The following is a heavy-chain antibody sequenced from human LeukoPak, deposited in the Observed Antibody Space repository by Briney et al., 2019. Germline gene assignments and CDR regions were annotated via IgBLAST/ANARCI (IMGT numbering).Heavy chain of an antibody. V-gene: IGHV1-8*03. CDR2: MNPNSGNT. CDR3: ARGRRYYDSSGYYRIAFDI. J-gene: IGHJ3*02. CDR1: GYTFTSYD. D-gene: IGHD3-22*01. Sequence: ASVKVSCKASGYTFTSYDINWVRQATGQGLEWMGWMNPNSGNTGYAQKFQGRVTITRNTSISTAYMELSSLRSEDTAVYYCARGRRYYDSSGYYRIAFDIWGQGTMATVSS.